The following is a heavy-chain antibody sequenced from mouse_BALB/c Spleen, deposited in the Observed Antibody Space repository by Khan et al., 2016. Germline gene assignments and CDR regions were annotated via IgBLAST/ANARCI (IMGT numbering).Heavy chain of an antibody. D-gene: IGHD2-4*01. CDR2: IWGDGST. J-gene: IGHJ3*01. CDR1: GFSITGFA. V-gene: IGHV2-6-7*01. CDR3: ASYYDYDGGFAY. Sequence: QVQLQQSGPGLVAPSQSLSITCTVSGFSITGFAVNWVRQPPGKGLEWLGVIWGDGSTDYDSALKSRLSISKDDSKSQVFLKMNSLQTDDTARYDCASYYDYDGGFAYWGQGTLVTVSA.